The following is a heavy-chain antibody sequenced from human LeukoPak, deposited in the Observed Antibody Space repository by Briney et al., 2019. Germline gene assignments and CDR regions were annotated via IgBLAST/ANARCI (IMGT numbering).Heavy chain of an antibody. V-gene: IGHV4-61*02. CDR1: DDSLSGVSYY. D-gene: IGHD3-3*01. CDR3: AREHYDFWSGYFVGGPSFDP. Sequence: SETLSLTCSVSDDSLSGVSYYWHWVRQPAGKGLECIGRIYSTTGRTDYNPSLESRVTMSMDTSKNKVSLKLSSVTAADTAVYYCAREHYDFWSGYFVGGPSFDPWGQGTLVTVSS. J-gene: IGHJ5*02. CDR2: IYSTTGRT.